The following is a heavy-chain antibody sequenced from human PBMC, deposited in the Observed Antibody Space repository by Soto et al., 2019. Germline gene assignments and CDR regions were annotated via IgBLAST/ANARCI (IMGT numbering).Heavy chain of an antibody. CDR3: ASTYCSGGSCYSAAFDI. D-gene: IGHD2-15*01. Sequence: PGGSLRLSCAASGFTFSSYGMRWVRQAPGKGLEWVAVIWYDGSNKYYADSVKGRFTISRDNSKNTLYLQMNSLRADDTAVYYCASTYCSGGSCYSAAFDIWGQGTMVPVSS. V-gene: IGHV3-33*01. CDR2: IWYDGSNK. J-gene: IGHJ3*02. CDR1: GFTFSSYG.